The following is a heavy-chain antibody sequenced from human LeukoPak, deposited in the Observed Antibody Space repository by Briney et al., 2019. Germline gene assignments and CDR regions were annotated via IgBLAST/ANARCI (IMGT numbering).Heavy chain of an antibody. CDR2: IYYSGST. J-gene: IGHJ3*02. CDR3: ARCTGTYYGDSKDAFDI. D-gene: IGHD3-10*01. V-gene: IGHV4-59*01. Sequence: PSETLSLTCTVSGGSISSYYWSWIRQPPGKGLEWIGYIYYSGSTNYNPSLKSRVTISVDTSKNQFSLKLSSVTAADTAVYYCARCTGTYYGDSKDAFDIWGQGTKVTVSS. CDR1: GGSISSYY.